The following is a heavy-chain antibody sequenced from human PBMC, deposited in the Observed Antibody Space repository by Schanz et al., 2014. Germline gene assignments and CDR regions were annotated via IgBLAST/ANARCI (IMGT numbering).Heavy chain of an antibody. CDR2: ISYSGRT. CDR3: AKTSVLSPWGYFDY. CDR1: GASISSRDFY. Sequence: QVQLQESGPGLVKPSQTLSLTCTVSGASISSRDFYWSWIRQFPGKGLEWIGYISYSGRTYYNTSLKSRVPISVDASKNKFCLKLSTVTAADTAVYYCAKTSVLSPWGYFDYWGQGTLVTVSS. J-gene: IGHJ4*02. V-gene: IGHV4-30-4*08. D-gene: IGHD3-16*01.